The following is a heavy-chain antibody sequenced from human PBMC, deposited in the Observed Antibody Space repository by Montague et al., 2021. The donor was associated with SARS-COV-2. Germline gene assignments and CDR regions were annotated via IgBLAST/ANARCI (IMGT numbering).Heavy chain of an antibody. CDR2: VYYSGST. CDR3: ARLGFVELWLNLGWFDP. J-gene: IGHJ5*02. CDR1: GDSIRSSGYY. Sequence: SETLSLTCSVSGDSIRSSGYYWGWLRQPPGKGLDWIGTVYYSGSTNSNPSLKSPVTMPIDTSKNQFSLELRSVTAADTAVYYCARLGFVELWLNLGWFDPWGQGTLVTVSS. D-gene: IGHD3-16*02. V-gene: IGHV4-39*01.